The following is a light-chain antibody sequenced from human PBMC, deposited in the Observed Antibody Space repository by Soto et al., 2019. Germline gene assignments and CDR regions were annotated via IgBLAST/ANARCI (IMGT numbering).Light chain of an antibody. CDR3: QQRSNWL. J-gene: IGKJ4*01. V-gene: IGKV3-11*01. CDR2: DAS. CDR1: QSVSSY. Sequence: EIVLTQSPATLSLSPGVRATLSCRASQSVSSYLAWYQQKPGQAPRLLIYDASNRATGIPARFSGSGSGTDFTLTSSSLEPEDFAVYYCQQRSNWLFGGGTKVEIK.